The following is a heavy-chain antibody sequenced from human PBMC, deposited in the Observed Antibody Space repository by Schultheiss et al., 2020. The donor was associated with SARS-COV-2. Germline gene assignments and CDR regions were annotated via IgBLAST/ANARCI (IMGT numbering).Heavy chain of an antibody. J-gene: IGHJ4*02. CDR3: ARDRNNWKPGIWYYFDY. CDR2: IGGSGAST. V-gene: IGHV3-23*01. CDR1: GFTFDDYV. D-gene: IGHD1-20*01. Sequence: GESLKISCAASGFTFDDYVMSWVRQAPGKGLEWVSGIGGSGASTFYADSVKGRFTISRHNSKNTLYLQMNSLRAEDTAVYYCARDRNNWKPGIWYYFDYWGQGTLVTVSS.